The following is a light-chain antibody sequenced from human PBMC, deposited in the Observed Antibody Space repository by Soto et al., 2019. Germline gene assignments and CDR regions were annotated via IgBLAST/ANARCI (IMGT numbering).Light chain of an antibody. Sequence: EIVMTQSPATLSVSPWERATLSCRASQSVSTNLAWYQQKPGQGPRLLIFGASTRAIGIPARFSGSGSGTDFTLTISSRQPDDSATYYCQNYNDYSRTFGQGTKVDIK. CDR1: QSVSTN. CDR2: GAS. CDR3: QNYNDYSRT. V-gene: IGKV3-15*01. J-gene: IGKJ1*01.